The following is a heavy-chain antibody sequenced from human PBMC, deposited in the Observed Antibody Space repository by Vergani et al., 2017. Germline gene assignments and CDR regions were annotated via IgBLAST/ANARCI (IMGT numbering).Heavy chain of an antibody. CDR2: IHPADSDT. Sequence: EVQLVQSGAEVKKPGESLTLSCQISGYSFTIYWIGWVRQMPGKGLEWMGIIHPADSDTRYSPSFQGQVTISVDKSISTAYLQRSSLRASDSAMYYCARLYGRDSSGSKYVDYWGQGTLVTVSS. CDR3: ARLYGRDSSGSKYVDY. D-gene: IGHD3-22*01. V-gene: IGHV5-51*01. J-gene: IGHJ4*02. CDR1: GYSFTIYW.